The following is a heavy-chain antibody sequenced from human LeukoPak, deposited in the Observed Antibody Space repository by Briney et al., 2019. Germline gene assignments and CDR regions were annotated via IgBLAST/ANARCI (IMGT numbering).Heavy chain of an antibody. Sequence: GASVKVSCKASGYTFTSYDINWVRQATGQGLEWMGWISAYNGNTNYAQKLQGRVTMTTDTSTSTAYMELRSLRSDDTAVYYCARSSVVSEPNDAFDIWGQGTMVTVSS. V-gene: IGHV1-18*01. CDR2: ISAYNGNT. CDR3: ARSSVVSEPNDAFDI. D-gene: IGHD3-22*01. CDR1: GYTFTSYD. J-gene: IGHJ3*02.